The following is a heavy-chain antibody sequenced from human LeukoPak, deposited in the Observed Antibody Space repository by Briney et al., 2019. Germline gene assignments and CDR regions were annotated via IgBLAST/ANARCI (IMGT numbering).Heavy chain of an antibody. CDR3: ARGPARLLTGGDYYYYGMDV. CDR1: GGSFSGYY. Sequence: SETLSLTCAVYGGSFSGYYWSWIRQPPGKGLERIGEINHSGSTNYNPSLKSRVTISVDTSKNQFSQKLSSVTAADTAVYYCARGPARLLTGGDYYYYGMDVWGQGTTDTVSS. J-gene: IGHJ6*02. V-gene: IGHV4-34*01. CDR2: INHSGST. D-gene: IGHD3-16*01.